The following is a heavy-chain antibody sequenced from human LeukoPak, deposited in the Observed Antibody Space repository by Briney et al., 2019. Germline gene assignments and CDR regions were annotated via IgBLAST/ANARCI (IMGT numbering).Heavy chain of an antibody. CDR2: IYYSGKT. Sequence: SETLSLTCTVSGGSISSSSYYWGWIRQPPGKGLEWIGSIYYSGKTYYNPSLQSRVTISVDTSKNQLSLKLSSVTAADTAVYYCAGSSGYYPKWFDPWGQGTLVT. CDR1: GGSISSSSYY. D-gene: IGHD3-22*01. V-gene: IGHV4-39*01. J-gene: IGHJ5*02. CDR3: AGSSGYYPKWFDP.